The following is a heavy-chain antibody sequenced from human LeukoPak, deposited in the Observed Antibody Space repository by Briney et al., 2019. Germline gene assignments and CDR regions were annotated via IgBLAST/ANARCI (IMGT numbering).Heavy chain of an antibody. CDR3: ARARGYMDV. CDR1: GFTFSTYG. V-gene: IGHV3-30*03. J-gene: IGHJ6*03. Sequence: GGSLRLSCAASGFTFSTYGMHWVRQAPGKGLEWVADISYDGSNKYYADSVKGRFTISRDNAKNSLYLQMNSLRAEDTAVYYCARARGYMDVWGKGTTVTVSS. D-gene: IGHD3-10*01. CDR2: ISYDGSNK.